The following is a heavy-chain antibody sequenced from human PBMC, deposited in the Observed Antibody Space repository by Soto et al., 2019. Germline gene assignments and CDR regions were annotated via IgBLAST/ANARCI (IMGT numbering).Heavy chain of an antibody. CDR3: AARGHYALSTGYYGFGY. D-gene: IGHD3-9*01. CDR2: ISSRSNTI. J-gene: IGHJ4*02. V-gene: IGHV3-48*02. CDR1: GFSFNTYS. Sequence: EVQLVQSGGGLVQPGGSLRLSCVASGFSFNTYSMNWVRQAPGKGLEWLSFISSRSNTIDYSDSVKGRLTVSLDNAKRSLSVQMNSPRDEGTAVYYCAARGHYALSTGYYGFGYWGQGSLVTVSS.